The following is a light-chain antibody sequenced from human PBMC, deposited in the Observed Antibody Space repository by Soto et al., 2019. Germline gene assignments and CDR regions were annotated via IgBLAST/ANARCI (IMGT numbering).Light chain of an antibody. V-gene: IGLV1-44*01. CDR3: AAWDDSLNGWV. CDR1: SSNIGSNT. J-gene: IGLJ3*02. Sequence: QSVLTQPPSASGTPGQRVTISCSGSSSNIGSNTVNWYQQLPGTAPKLLIYSNDQRPSGVPDRFSGSESGTSASLAISGLQSEDEADYHCAAWDDSLNGWVFGGGTKLTVL. CDR2: SND.